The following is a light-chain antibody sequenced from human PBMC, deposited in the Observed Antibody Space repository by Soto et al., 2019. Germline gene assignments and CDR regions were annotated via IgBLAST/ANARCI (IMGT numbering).Light chain of an antibody. CDR3: QQGHNWPLT. J-gene: IGKJ2*01. CDR2: GAS. CDR1: QSISSE. V-gene: IGKV3-15*01. Sequence: EIVMTQSPATLLVSLGESATLSCRASQSISSEFAWCQQKPGQPPRLLIYGASTRATGVPARFTGSGSGSDFTLTISGLQSEDFAVYYCQQGHNWPLTFGQGTRLEI.